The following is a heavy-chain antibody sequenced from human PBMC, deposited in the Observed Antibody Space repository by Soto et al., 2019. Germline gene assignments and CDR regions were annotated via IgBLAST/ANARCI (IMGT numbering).Heavy chain of an antibody. Sequence: GESLKISCKASGYNFNDYWIGWVRQMPGKGLQWMGTVYPGDTDSRYSPSFQGEVTISADKSISTAYLQGSGLKASDTAMYYCARSGPHSTGQIWGQGTMVTVSS. CDR1: GYNFNDYW. D-gene: IGHD3-22*01. CDR3: ARSGPHSTGQI. CDR2: VYPGDTDS. V-gene: IGHV5-51*01. J-gene: IGHJ3*02.